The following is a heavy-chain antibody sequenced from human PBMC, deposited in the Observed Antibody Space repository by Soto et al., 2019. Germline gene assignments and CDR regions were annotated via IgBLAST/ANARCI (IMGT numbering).Heavy chain of an antibody. CDR3: ARCTYYDFWSGYFGASYYYYYMDV. CDR2: MNPNSGNT. J-gene: IGHJ6*03. Sequence: ASVKVSCKASGYTFTGYDINWVRQATGQGLEWMGWMNPNSGNTGYAQKFQGRVTMTRNTSISTAYMELSSLRSEDTAVYYCARCTYYDFWSGYFGASYYYYYMDVWGKGTTVTVSS. D-gene: IGHD3-3*01. V-gene: IGHV1-8*01. CDR1: GYTFTGYD.